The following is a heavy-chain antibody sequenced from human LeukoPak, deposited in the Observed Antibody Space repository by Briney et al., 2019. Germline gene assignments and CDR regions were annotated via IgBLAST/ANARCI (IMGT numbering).Heavy chain of an antibody. J-gene: IGHJ6*04. Sequence: PGGSLRLSCAASGFTFSSYEMNWVRQAPGKGLEWVSYISSSGSTIYYADSVKGRFTISRDNAKNSLYLQMNSLRAEDTAVYYCAELGITMIGGVWGRGTTVTVSS. V-gene: IGHV3-48*03. D-gene: IGHD3-10*02. CDR3: AELGITMIGGV. CDR2: ISSSGSTI. CDR1: GFTFSSYE.